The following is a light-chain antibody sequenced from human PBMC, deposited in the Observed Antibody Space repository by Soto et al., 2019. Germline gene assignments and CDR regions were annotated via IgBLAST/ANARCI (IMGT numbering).Light chain of an antibody. V-gene: IGKV3-11*01. CDR3: QQRSNWSPEIT. Sequence: ETVFKVSPATVSLCPRERATLSCRASHSVSSYLAWYQQKPGQAPRLLIYDASNRATGIPARFSGSGSGTDFTLTISSLEPEDFAVYYCQQRSNWSPEITFGQGTRLDIK. CDR1: HSVSSY. CDR2: DAS. J-gene: IGKJ5*01.